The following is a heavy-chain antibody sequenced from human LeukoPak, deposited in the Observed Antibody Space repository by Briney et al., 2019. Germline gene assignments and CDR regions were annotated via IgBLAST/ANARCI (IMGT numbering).Heavy chain of an antibody. CDR3: VRDWSSERDY. V-gene: IGHV3-7*01. J-gene: IGHJ4*02. D-gene: IGHD1-14*01. CDR2: IKQDGSEQ. Sequence: GGSLRLSCAASGFSFSSYSIHWVRQAPGKGLEWVANIKQDGSEQHYVDSVKGRFTISRDNAKNSLYLQMNSLTAEDTAVYHCVRDWSSERDYWGQGTLVTVSS. CDR1: GFSFSSYS.